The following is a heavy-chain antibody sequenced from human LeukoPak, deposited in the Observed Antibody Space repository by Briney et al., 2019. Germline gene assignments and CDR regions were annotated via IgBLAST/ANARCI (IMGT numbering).Heavy chain of an antibody. J-gene: IGHJ4*02. CDR1: GFTFSSYS. V-gene: IGHV3-21*01. CDR3: ARDFEYCSSTSCIFFDY. CDR2: ISSSSSYI. D-gene: IGHD2-2*01. Sequence: PGGSLRLSCAASGFTFSSYSMNWVRQAPGKGLEWVSSISSSSSYIYCADSVKGRFTISRDNAKNSLYPQMNSLRAEDTAVYYCARDFEYCSSTSCIFFDYWGQGTLVTVSS.